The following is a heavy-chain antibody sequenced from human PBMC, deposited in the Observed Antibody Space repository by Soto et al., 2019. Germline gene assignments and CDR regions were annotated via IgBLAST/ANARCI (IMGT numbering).Heavy chain of an antibody. CDR2: ISSSSSTI. Sequence: PGGSLRLSCAASGFTFSSYSMNWVRQAPGKGLEWVSYISSSSSTIYYADSVKGRFTISRDNAKNSLYLQMNSLRDEDTAVYYCARDRAFWGVIDRYYYYCMDVWGQGTTVTVSS. CDR3: ARDRAFWGVIDRYYYYCMDV. CDR1: GFTFSSYS. V-gene: IGHV3-48*02. D-gene: IGHD3-16*01. J-gene: IGHJ6*02.